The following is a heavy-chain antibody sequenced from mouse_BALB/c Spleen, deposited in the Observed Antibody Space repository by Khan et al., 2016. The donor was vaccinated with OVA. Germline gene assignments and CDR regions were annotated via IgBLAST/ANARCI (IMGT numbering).Heavy chain of an antibody. CDR3: ARGGSSGRAWFAY. CDR1: GYSITSGYF. V-gene: IGHV3-6*01. Sequence: EVQLQESGPGLVKPSQSLSLTCSASGYSITSGYFWNWIRQLPGNQLEWRGFIRYDGNSTYNPSLKNRISITRDTSQNQFFLKLNLVTPEDTATYDCARGGSSGRAWFAYWGQGTLVTVSA. D-gene: IGHD3-1*01. J-gene: IGHJ3*01. CDR2: IRYDGNS.